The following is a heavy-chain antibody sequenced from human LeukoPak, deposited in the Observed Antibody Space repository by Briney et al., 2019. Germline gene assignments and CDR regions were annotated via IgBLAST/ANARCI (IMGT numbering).Heavy chain of an antibody. D-gene: IGHD3-22*01. CDR3: ARDRDDSSGYYP. V-gene: IGHV1-69*05. CDR2: IIPIFGTA. J-gene: IGHJ5*02. Sequence: SVKVSCKASGGTFSSYAISWVRQAPGQGLEWMGGIIPIFGTANYAQKFQGRVTITTDGSTSTAYMELSSLRSEDTAVYYCARDRDDSSGYYPWGQGTLVTVSS. CDR1: GGTFSSYA.